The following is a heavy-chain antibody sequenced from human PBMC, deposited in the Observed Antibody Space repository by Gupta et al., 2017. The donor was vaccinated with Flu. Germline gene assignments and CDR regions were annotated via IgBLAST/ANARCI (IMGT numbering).Heavy chain of an antibody. V-gene: IGHV3-53*05. CDR3: AREYCSSTSCPYAFDI. Sequence: IYSGGSTYYADSVKGRFTISRDNSKNTLYLQMNSLRAEDTAVYYCAREYCSSTSCPYAFDIWGQGTMVTDSS. D-gene: IGHD2-2*01. J-gene: IGHJ3*02. CDR2: IYSGGST.